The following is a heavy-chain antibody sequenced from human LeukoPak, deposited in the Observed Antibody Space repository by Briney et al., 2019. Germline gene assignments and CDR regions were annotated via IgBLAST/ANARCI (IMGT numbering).Heavy chain of an antibody. J-gene: IGHJ4*02. CDR1: GFTFSTFA. V-gene: IGHV3-23*01. CDR3: ATYRQVLLPFES. D-gene: IGHD2-8*02. Sequence: GGSLRLSCAVSGFTFSTFAMIWVRRPPGQGLEWVSSIFPSVGEVHYADSVRGRFTISIDNSKSTLSLQMNSLRAEDTAIYYCATYRQVLLPFESWGQGTLVTVSS. CDR2: IFPSVGEV.